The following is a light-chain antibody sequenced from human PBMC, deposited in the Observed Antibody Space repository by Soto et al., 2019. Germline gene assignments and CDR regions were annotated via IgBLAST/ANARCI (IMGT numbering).Light chain of an antibody. CDR2: EGS. CDR3: CSYAGSSTV. CDR1: SSDVGSYNL. Sequence: QSVLTQPASVSGSPGQSITISCTGTSSDVGSYNLVSWYQQYPGKAPKLMIYEGSKRPSGVSNRFSGSKSGNTASLTISGLQAEDEADYYCCSYAGSSTVFGTGTKLTVL. V-gene: IGLV2-23*03. J-gene: IGLJ1*01.